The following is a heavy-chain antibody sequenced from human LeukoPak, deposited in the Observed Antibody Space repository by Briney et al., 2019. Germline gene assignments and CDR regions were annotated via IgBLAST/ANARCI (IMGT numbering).Heavy chain of an antibody. CDR1: GFTVSSNY. Sequence: PGGSLSLSCAASGFTVSSNYMSWGRQAPGKGLEWVSVIYSGGSTYYADSVKGRFTISRDNSKNTLYLQMNNLRAEDTAVYYCARGGTTAVDFDYWGQGTLVTVSS. V-gene: IGHV3-53*01. J-gene: IGHJ4*02. D-gene: IGHD1-1*01. CDR3: ARGGTTAVDFDY. CDR2: IYSGGST.